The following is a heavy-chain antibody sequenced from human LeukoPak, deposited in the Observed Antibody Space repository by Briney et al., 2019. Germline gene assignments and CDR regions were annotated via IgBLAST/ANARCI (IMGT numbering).Heavy chain of an antibody. Sequence: GGSLRLSCVASGFTYSHYGMNWVRQAPGKGLVWVSRINSDGSSTSYADSVKGRFTISRDNAKNTLYLQMNSLRAEDTAVYYCARVRNSVGDYWGQGTLVTVSS. D-gene: IGHD1-1*01. CDR2: INSDGSST. CDR3: ARVRNSVGDY. V-gene: IGHV3-74*01. CDR1: GFTYSHYG. J-gene: IGHJ4*02.